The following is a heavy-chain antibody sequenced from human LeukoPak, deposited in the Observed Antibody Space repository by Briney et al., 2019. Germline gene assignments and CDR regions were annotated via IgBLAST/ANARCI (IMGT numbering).Heavy chain of an antibody. CDR1: GGTFSSYT. D-gene: IGHD2-21*02. J-gene: IGHJ3*01. Sequence: ASVKVSCEASGGTFSSYTINWVRQAPGQGLEWMGGIIPIFGTANYAQKFQGRVTITTDKSTSTTYMELSSLRSEDTAVYYCARTVVVTAEHAFDVWGQGTMVTVSS. CDR3: ARTVVVTAEHAFDV. CDR2: IIPIFGTA. V-gene: IGHV1-69*05.